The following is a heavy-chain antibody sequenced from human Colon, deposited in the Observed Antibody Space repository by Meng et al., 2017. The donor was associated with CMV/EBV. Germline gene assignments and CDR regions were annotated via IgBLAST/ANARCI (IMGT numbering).Heavy chain of an antibody. D-gene: IGHD3-3*01. CDR1: GFTFSNFA. CDR2: INAGGGRT. Sequence: GESLKISCAASGFTFSNFAMSWVRQAPGKGLEWVSTINAGGGRTYYADSVKGRFTISIDNSRKMIELQMNNLTAEDTALYYCAGSTQYSDFWSGFAFWGHGTLVTVSS. J-gene: IGHJ4*01. CDR3: AGSTQYSDFWSGFAF. V-gene: IGHV3-23*01.